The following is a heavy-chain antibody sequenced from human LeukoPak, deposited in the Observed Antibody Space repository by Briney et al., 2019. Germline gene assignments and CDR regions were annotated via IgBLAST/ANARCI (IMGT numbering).Heavy chain of an antibody. CDR1: GFTFSSYS. V-gene: IGHV3-21*01. J-gene: IGHJ4*02. CDR3: ARGSRYGDYPYYCDF. D-gene: IGHD4-17*01. Sequence: GGSLRLSCAASGFTFSSYSMNWVRQAPGKGLEWVSSISSSSSYIYYADSVKGRFTISRDNAKKSLYLQMNSLRAEDTAVYYCARGSRYGDYPYYCDFWGQGTLVTVSS. CDR2: ISSSSSYI.